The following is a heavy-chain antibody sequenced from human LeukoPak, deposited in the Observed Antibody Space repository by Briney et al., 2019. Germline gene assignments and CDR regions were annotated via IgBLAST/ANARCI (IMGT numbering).Heavy chain of an antibody. J-gene: IGHJ4*02. CDR3: ARHWIAPAGLDY. D-gene: IGHD6-13*01. CDR1: GGSLRGYY. Sequence: PSETLSLTCAVSGGSLRGYYWSWIRQPPGKGLEWIGYIYYSGTTNYSPSLKSRVTISVNTSKNLFSLKLSSVTAADTAIYYCARHWIAPAGLDYWGQGTLVTVSS. V-gene: IGHV4-59*08. CDR2: IYYSGTT.